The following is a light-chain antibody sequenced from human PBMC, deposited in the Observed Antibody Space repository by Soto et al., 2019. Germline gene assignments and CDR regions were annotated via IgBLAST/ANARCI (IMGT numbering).Light chain of an antibody. V-gene: IGKV1-5*01. CDR3: QQYNSYSWT. CDR1: QSISSW. CDR2: DAS. J-gene: IGKJ1*01. Sequence: DTQMTHSPATLSTSDGDIVTITCLASQSISSWLAWYQQKPGKAPKLLIYDASSLESGVPSRFSGSGSGTEFTLTISSLQPDDFATYYCQQYNSYSWTVGQGTKVAIK.